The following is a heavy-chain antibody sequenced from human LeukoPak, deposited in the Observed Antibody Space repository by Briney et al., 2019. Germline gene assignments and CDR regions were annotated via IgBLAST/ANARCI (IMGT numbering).Heavy chain of an antibody. CDR1: GGSFSGYY. Sequence: SETLSLICAVYGGSFSGYYWSWIRQPPGKGLEWIGEINHSGSTNYNPSLKSRVTISVDTSKNQFSLKLSSVTAADTAVYYCARGQPQQLALDYWGQGTLATVSS. V-gene: IGHV4-34*01. CDR3: ARGQPQQLALDY. CDR2: INHSGST. J-gene: IGHJ4*02. D-gene: IGHD6-13*01.